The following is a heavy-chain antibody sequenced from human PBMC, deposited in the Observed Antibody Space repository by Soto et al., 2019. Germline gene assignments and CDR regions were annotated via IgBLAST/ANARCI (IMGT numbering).Heavy chain of an antibody. CDR2: ISSNGGSA. Sequence: SLRLSCSASGFIFSSYAMHWVRQAPGKGLEYVSAISSNGGSAYYADSVHGRFTISRDNSKNTLYLQMNSLRAEDMAVYYCAKDHGVVVPAAMVDVDYWGQGTLVTVSS. J-gene: IGHJ4*02. V-gene: IGHV3-64*02. D-gene: IGHD2-2*01. CDR3: AKDHGVVVPAAMVDVDY. CDR1: GFIFSSYA.